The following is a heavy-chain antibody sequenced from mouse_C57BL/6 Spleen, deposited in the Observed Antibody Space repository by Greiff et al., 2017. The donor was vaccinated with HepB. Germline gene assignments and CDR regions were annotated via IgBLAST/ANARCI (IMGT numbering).Heavy chain of an antibody. V-gene: IGHV1-50*01. Sequence: QVQLQQPGAELVKPGASVKLSCKASGYTFTSYWMQWVKQRPGQGLAWIGEIDPSDSYTNYNQKFKGKATLTVDTSSSTAYMQLSSLTSEDSAVYYCARRSYYYGSGGYFDYWGQGTTLTVSS. D-gene: IGHD1-1*01. CDR3: ARRSYYYGSGGYFDY. CDR2: IDPSDSYT. CDR1: GYTFTSYW. J-gene: IGHJ2*01.